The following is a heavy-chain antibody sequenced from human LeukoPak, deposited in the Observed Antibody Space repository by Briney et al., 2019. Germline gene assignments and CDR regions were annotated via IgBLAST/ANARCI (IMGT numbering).Heavy chain of an antibody. Sequence: ASVKVSCKASGYIFTGYYMHWVRQAPGQGLEWMGWINPNSGGTNYAQNFQGRVTMTRDTSISTAYMELSRLRSDDTAVYYCARDLEGSHDYWGQGTLVTVSS. D-gene: IGHD1-1*01. CDR2: INPNSGGT. V-gene: IGHV1-2*02. J-gene: IGHJ4*02. CDR3: ARDLEGSHDY. CDR1: GYIFTGYY.